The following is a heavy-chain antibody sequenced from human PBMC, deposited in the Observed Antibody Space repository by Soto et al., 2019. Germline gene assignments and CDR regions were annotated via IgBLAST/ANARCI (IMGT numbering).Heavy chain of an antibody. Sequence: QLHLQGSGPGRWKPSETRSPTAPVPVGPIRVYYGTGIRQPPGKGLEWIGYIYYSGSTNYNPSLKSRVTISVDTSKNQFSLKLSSVTAADTAVYYCARDRYSSGFFDYWGQGTLVAVSS. D-gene: IGHD6-19*01. CDR1: VGPIRVYY. V-gene: IGHV4-59*01. J-gene: IGHJ4*02. CDR2: IYYSGST. CDR3: ARDRYSSGFFDY.